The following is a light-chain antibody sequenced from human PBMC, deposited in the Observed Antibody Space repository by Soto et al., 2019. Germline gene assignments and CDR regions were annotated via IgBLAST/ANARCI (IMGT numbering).Light chain of an antibody. Sequence: NFMLTQPHSMSESPGKTVAISCTRSSRSIGSNSVQWYQQRPGSAPTTVIYEDDQRPSGVPNRFAGSIDRSSNSASLTISGLQTEDEADYYCQSYDTHTVVFGGGTKVTVL. J-gene: IGLJ2*01. CDR3: QSYDTHTVV. CDR2: EDD. V-gene: IGLV6-57*04. CDR1: SRSIGSNS.